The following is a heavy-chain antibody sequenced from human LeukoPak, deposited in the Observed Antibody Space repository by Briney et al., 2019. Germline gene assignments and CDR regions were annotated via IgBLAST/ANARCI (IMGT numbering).Heavy chain of an antibody. V-gene: IGHV4-59*12. CDR2: IYYSGST. Sequence: SETLSLTCTVSGGSISSYYWSWIRQPPGKGLEWIGYIYYSGSTNYNPSLKSRVTISVDTSKNQFSLKLSSVTAADTAVYYCARDRRYCSSSSCYTAPDAFDIWGQGTMVTVSS. J-gene: IGHJ3*02. D-gene: IGHD2-2*02. CDR3: ARDRRYCSSSSCYTAPDAFDI. CDR1: GGSISSYY.